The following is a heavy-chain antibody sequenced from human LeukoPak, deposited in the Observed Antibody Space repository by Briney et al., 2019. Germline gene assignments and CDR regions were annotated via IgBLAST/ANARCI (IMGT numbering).Heavy chain of an antibody. CDR1: GGSISSYY. D-gene: IGHD6-13*01. V-gene: IGHV4-4*07. J-gene: IGHJ5*02. CDR3: ARDGYSSSWYWFDP. Sequence: SETLSLTCTVSGGSISSYYWSWIRQPAGKGLEWIGRIYTSGSTNYNPSLKSRVTMSVDTSKNQFSLKLSSVTAADTAVYYCARDGYSSSWYWFDPWGQGTLVAVSS. CDR2: IYTSGST.